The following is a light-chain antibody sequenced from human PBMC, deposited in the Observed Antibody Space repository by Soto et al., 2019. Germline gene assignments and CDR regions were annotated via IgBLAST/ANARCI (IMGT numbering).Light chain of an antibody. V-gene: IGKV1-5*01. CDR2: DXS. Sequence: DIQVTQSPSTLSSSVGDRVTFTXRASQSIIFWLSWYQQEPGXAPKXXXDDXSTLQRGVPSRLSGSGSATDFTLTISRLHPDDFATYYCQQYKTYTWTFGQGTKVDIK. CDR1: QSIIFW. CDR3: QQYKTYTWT. J-gene: IGKJ1*01.